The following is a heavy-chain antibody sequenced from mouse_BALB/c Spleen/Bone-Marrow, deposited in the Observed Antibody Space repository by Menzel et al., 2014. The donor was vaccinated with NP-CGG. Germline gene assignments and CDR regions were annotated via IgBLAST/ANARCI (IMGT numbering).Heavy chain of an antibody. CDR2: ISSGSSAI. J-gene: IGHJ2*01. D-gene: IGHD4-1*01. CDR3: AXGGNWEDFDY. V-gene: IGHV5-17*02. Sequence: PEKGLEWVAYISSGSSAIYYADTVRGRFTISRDNPKNTLFLQMTSLRSEDTAMYYCAXGGNWEDFDYWGQGTTLTVSS.